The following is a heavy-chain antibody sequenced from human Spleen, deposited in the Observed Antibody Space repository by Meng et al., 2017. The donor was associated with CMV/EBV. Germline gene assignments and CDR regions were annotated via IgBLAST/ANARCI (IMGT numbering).Heavy chain of an antibody. Sequence: GGSLRLSCAASGFTFNSYGMHWVRQAPGKGLEWVAFLRFDGSNKYYADSVKGRFTISRDNSKNTLYLQMNSLRAEDTAVYYCAKDHEVMLTFGGVIGFGPPPNAPDYWGRRTLVTVSS. CDR3: AKDHEVMLTFGGVIGFGPPPNAPDY. J-gene: IGHJ4*02. CDR1: GFTFNSYG. D-gene: IGHD3-16*02. CDR2: LRFDGSNK. V-gene: IGHV3-30*02.